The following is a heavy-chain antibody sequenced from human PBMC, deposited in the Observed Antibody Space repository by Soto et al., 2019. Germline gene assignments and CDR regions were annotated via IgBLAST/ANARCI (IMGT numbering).Heavy chain of an antibody. J-gene: IGHJ6*02. Sequence: QLQESGPRLVAPSQTLSLRCSVSGDSIGTGAFYWSWVRQVPGKGLEWIGFVSVSGNAFYSPSLKSRVAISIETSENQLSLRLHSVTAADAAGYFCARALGGVSSSGMDVWGQGTTVTVSS. CDR2: VSVSGNA. CDR1: GDSIGTGAFY. CDR3: ARALGGVSSSGMDV. D-gene: IGHD2-15*01. V-gene: IGHV4-31*03.